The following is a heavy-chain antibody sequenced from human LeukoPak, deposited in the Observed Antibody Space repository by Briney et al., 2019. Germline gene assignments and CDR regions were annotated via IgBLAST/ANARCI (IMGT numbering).Heavy chain of an antibody. J-gene: IGHJ3*02. D-gene: IGHD6-19*01. CDR2: INPNSGGT. CDR1: GYTFTGYY. CDR3: AREGLIAVAGSRDAFDI. V-gene: IGHV1-2*04. Sequence: ASVKVSCKASGYTFTGYYMHWVRQAPGQGLEWMGWINPNSGGTNYAQKFQGWVTMTRDTSISTAYMELSRLRSDDTAVYYCAREGLIAVAGSRDAFDIWGQGTMVTVSS.